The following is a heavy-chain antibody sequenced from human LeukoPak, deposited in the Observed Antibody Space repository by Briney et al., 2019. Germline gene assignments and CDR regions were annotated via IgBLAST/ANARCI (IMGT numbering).Heavy chain of an antibody. CDR3: ARDLPLLDEGLWFGELPPNTYFDY. V-gene: IGHV1-24*01. CDR2: FDPEDGET. D-gene: IGHD3-10*01. Sequence: ASVKVSCKVSGYTLTELSMHWVRQAPGKGLEWMGGFDPEDGETIYAQKFQGRVTMTEDTSTDTAYMELSSLRSDDTAVYYCARDLPLLDEGLWFGELPPNTYFDYWGQGILVTVSS. CDR1: GYTLTELS. J-gene: IGHJ4*02.